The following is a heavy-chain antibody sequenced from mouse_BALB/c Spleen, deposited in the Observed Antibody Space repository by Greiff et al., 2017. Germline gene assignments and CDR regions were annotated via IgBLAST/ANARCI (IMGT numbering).Heavy chain of an antibody. J-gene: IGHJ4*01. D-gene: IGHD1-1*01. CDR2: ISSGGSYT. CDR1: GFTFSSYA. V-gene: IGHV5-9-3*01. Sequence: EVMLVESGGGLVKPGGSLKLSCAASGFTFSSYAMSWVRQTPEKRLEWVATISSGGSYTYYPDSVKGRFTISRDNAKNTLYLQMSSLRSEDTAMYYCARHYYYGSSYVSPSMDYWGQGTSVTVSS. CDR3: ARHYYYGSSYVSPSMDY.